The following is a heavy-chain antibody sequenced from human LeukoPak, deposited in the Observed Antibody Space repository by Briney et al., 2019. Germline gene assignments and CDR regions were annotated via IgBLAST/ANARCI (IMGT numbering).Heavy chain of an antibody. Sequence: SVKVSCKASGGTFSSYAISWVRQAPGQGLEWMGRIIPIFGTANYAQKFQGRVTITTDESASTAYMELSSPRSEDTAVYYCARSYYDSSGYFQHWGQGTLVTVSS. CDR3: ARSYYDSSGYFQH. D-gene: IGHD3-22*01. J-gene: IGHJ1*01. CDR1: GGTFSSYA. CDR2: IIPIFGTA. V-gene: IGHV1-69*05.